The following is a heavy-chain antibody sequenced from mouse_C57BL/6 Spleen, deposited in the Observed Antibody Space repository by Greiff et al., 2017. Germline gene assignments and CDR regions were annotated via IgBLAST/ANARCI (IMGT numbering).Heavy chain of an antibody. CDR3: ARHYYSSSYVAMDY. V-gene: IGHV5-16*01. J-gene: IGHJ4*01. Sequence: EVHLVESEGGLVQPGSSMKLSCTASGFTFSDYYMAWVRQVPEKGLEWVANINYDGSSTYYLDSLKSRFIISRDNAKNILYLQMSSLKSADTATYYGARHYYSSSYVAMDYWGQGTSVTVSS. CDR1: GFTFSDYY. D-gene: IGHD1-1*01. CDR2: INYDGSST.